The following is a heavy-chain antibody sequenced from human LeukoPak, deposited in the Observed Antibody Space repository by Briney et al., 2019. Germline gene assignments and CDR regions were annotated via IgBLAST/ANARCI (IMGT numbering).Heavy chain of an antibody. J-gene: IGHJ4*02. V-gene: IGHV3-53*04. D-gene: IGHD1-14*01. CDR3: AREVYGKFDY. CDR1: GFTFSSYT. CDR2: IYIEGTT. Sequence: GGSLRLSCTGSGFTFSSYTMNWVRQAPGKGLEWVSIIYIEGTTYYADSVKGRFTISRHNSKNTLYLQMNSLRAEDTAVYYCAREVYGKFDYWGQGTLVTVSS.